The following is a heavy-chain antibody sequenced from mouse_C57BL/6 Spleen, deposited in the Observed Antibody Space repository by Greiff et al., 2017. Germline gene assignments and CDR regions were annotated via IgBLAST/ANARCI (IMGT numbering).Heavy chain of an antibody. J-gene: IGHJ3*01. CDR3: AREGYDYDVVFAY. V-gene: IGHV1-52*01. CDR2: IDPSDSET. CDR1: GYTFTSYW. D-gene: IGHD2-4*01. Sequence: QVQLQQPGAELVRPGSSVKLSCKASGYTFTSYWMHWVKQRPIQGLEWIGNIDPSDSETHYNQKFKDKATLTVDKSSSTAYMQLSSLTSEDSAVYYCAREGYDYDVVFAYWGQGTLVTVSA.